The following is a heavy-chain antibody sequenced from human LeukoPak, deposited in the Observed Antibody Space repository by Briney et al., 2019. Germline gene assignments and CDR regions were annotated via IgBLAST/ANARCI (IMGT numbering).Heavy chain of an antibody. CDR1: EMSFSAYY. V-gene: IGHV4-34*01. Sequence: PSETLSLTCAVSEMSFSAYYWNWIPQSTGKGLEWIGEINYGGSTKYTPSLEGRGTILIDTSKNRFSLKLTSVTAADTAVYYCARGFPPGSGSRGSHAFDVWGQGTMVTVSS. D-gene: IGHD6-19*01. J-gene: IGHJ3*01. CDR2: INYGGST. CDR3: ARGFPPGSGSRGSHAFDV.